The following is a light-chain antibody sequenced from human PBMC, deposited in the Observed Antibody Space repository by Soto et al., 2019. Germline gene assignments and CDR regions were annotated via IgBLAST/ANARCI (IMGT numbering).Light chain of an antibody. V-gene: IGLV2-8*01. CDR1: SSDVGGYNY. CDR3: SSYAGSLYV. Sequence: QSVLTQPPSASGSPGQSVTISCTGTSSDVGGYNYVSWYQQHPGKAPKLMIYEVSKRPSGVPDRFSGSKSGNTASLTVSGLQAEDEADYYCSSYAGSLYVFGTGPKVTVL. J-gene: IGLJ1*01. CDR2: EVS.